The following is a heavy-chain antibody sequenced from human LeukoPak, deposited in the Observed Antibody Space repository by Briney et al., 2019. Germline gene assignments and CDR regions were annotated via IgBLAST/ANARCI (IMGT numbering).Heavy chain of an antibody. V-gene: IGHV3-48*03. CDR3: AREAVGGAFDI. D-gene: IGHD6-19*01. CDR1: GFTFSSYE. Sequence: GGSLRLSCAVSGFTFSSYEMNWVRQAPGKGLEWVSYIGSSGSTMYYADSVKGRFTISRDNAKNSLFLQMNSLRAEDTAVYYCAREAVGGAFDIWGQGTMVTVSS. J-gene: IGHJ3*02. CDR2: IGSSGSTM.